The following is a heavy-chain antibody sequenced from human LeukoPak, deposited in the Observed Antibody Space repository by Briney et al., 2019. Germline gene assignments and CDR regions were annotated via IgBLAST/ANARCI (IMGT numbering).Heavy chain of an antibody. J-gene: IGHJ3*02. Sequence: GGSLRLSCAASGFTFSSYSMNWVRQAPGKGLEWVSYISSSSSTIYYADSVKGRFTISRDNAKNSLYLQMNSLRAEDTAVYYCARDSPKQWLVTDAFDIWGQGTMVTSLQ. CDR3: ARDSPKQWLVTDAFDI. V-gene: IGHV3-48*01. CDR1: GFTFSSYS. D-gene: IGHD6-19*01. CDR2: ISSSSSTI.